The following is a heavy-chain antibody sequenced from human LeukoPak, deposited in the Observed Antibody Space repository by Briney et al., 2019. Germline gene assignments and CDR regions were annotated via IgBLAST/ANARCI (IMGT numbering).Heavy chain of an antibody. V-gene: IGHV1-46*01. Sequence: ASVKVSCKASGYTFSSYYMHWVRQAPGQGLEWVGLINPTGDSTNYAQNFQGRVTMTTDTSTSTAYMELRSLRSDDTAVYYCARDPGIVVAGGFPSALWGQGTLVIVSS. CDR2: INPTGDST. CDR1: GYTFSSYY. D-gene: IGHD6-19*01. CDR3: ARDPGIVVAGGFPSAL. J-gene: IGHJ4*02.